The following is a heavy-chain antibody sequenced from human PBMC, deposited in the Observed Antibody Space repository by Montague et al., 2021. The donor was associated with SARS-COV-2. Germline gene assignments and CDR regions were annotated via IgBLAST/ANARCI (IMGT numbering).Heavy chain of an antibody. J-gene: IGHJ5*02. Sequence: SETLSLTCAVYGRSFSGYYWSWIRQPPGKGLEWIGEINHSGGTNYNPSLKSRVTISVDTSKHQFSLKLSSVTAADTAVYYCARGGDMNWFDPWGQGTLVTVSS. CDR2: INHSGGT. CDR1: GRSFSGYY. V-gene: IGHV4-34*01. CDR3: ARGGDMNWFDP. D-gene: IGHD2-21*01.